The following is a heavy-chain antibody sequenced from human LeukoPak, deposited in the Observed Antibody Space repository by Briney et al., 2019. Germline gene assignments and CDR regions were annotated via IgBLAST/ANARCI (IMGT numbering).Heavy chain of an antibody. CDR2: IYYSGST. V-gene: IGHV4-59*01. Sequence: SETLSLTCTVSGGSISSYYWSWIRQPPGKGLEWIGYIYYSGSTNYNPSLKSRVTISVDTSKNQFSLKLSSVTAANTAVYYCARDSGVDAFDIWGQGTMVTVSS. D-gene: IGHD7-27*01. J-gene: IGHJ3*02. CDR3: ARDSGVDAFDI. CDR1: GGSISSYY.